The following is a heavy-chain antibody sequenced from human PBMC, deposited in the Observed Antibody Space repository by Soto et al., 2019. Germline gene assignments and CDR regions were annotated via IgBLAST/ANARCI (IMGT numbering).Heavy chain of an antibody. D-gene: IGHD4-17*01. CDR3: ARGSPTTVTTWFDP. CDR1: GGTLSNFA. Sequence: QLQLVQSGAEVKKPGSSVKVSCMASGGTLSNFAINWVRQAPGQGREWMGGIIPVFGKAKYAQKFQGRVHFTADASTSTAYMEVASLTSEDTAVYYCARGSPTTVTTWFDPWGQGTLVTVSS. V-gene: IGHV1-69*01. J-gene: IGHJ5*02. CDR2: IIPVFGKA.